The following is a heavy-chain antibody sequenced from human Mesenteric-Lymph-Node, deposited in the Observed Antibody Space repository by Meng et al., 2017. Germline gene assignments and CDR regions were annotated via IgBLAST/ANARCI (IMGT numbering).Heavy chain of an antibody. V-gene: IGHV1-46*01. Sequence: ASVKVSCKASGYTFTSYYMHWVRQAPGQGLEWMGIINPSGGSTSYAQKFQGRVTMTRDTSTSTVYMELSSLRSEDTTVYYCARWPKHIVVVTATFFDYWGQGTLVTVSS. D-gene: IGHD2-21*02. CDR1: GYTFTSYY. J-gene: IGHJ4*02. CDR3: ARWPKHIVVVTATFFDY. CDR2: INPSGGST.